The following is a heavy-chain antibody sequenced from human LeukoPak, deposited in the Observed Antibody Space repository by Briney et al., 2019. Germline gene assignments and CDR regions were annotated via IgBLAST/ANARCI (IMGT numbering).Heavy chain of an antibody. CDR1: GGSISSHY. CDR3: ARGTGWPYAWFDA. V-gene: IGHV4-59*11. Sequence: SETLYLTCTVSGGSISSHYWSWIRQPPGKGLEWIGYIDYSGSTNYNPSLKSRVTISLDTSKNQFSLKLSSVTAADTAVYYCARGTGWPYAWFDAWGQGTLVTVSS. J-gene: IGHJ5*02. CDR2: IDYSGST. D-gene: IGHD1-14*01.